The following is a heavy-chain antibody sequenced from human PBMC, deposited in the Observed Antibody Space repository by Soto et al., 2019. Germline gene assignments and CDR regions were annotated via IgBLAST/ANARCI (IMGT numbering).Heavy chain of an antibody. CDR3: ARDHLTGYYYYGTDV. Sequence: PSETLSLTCSVSGGSVSSSPYYWSWIRQPPGKGLEWIGYIYYSGSTNYNPSLKSRVTISVDTSKNQFSLKLSSVTAADTAVYYCARDHLTGYYYYGTDVWGQGTTVTVS. J-gene: IGHJ6*02. CDR2: IYYSGST. D-gene: IGHD3-9*01. V-gene: IGHV4-61*01. CDR1: GGSVSSSPYY.